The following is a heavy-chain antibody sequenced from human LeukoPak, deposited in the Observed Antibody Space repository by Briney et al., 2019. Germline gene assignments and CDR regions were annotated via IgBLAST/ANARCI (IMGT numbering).Heavy chain of an antibody. CDR3: ARTGVSSSWYGDY. V-gene: IGHV3-21*01. D-gene: IGHD6-13*01. Sequence: GGSLRLSCAASGFTFSSYSMNWVRQAPGKGLEWVSSIISSSSYIYYADSVKGRFTISRDNAKNSLYLQMNSLRAGDTAVYYCARTGVSSSWYGDYWGQGTLVTVSS. CDR2: IISSSSYI. J-gene: IGHJ4*02. CDR1: GFTFSSYS.